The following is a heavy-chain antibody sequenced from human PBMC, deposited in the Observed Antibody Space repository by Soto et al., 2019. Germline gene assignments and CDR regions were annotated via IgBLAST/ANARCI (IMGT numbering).Heavy chain of an antibody. Sequence: RSPRLSCAASGYTLSSYAMYWVRQASEKGLEYVSAISSNGGSTYYANSVKGRFTISRDNSKNTLYLQMGSLRAEDMAVYYCASDDLEWLLKSNWFDPLGQATLVTVTS. CDR2: ISSNGGST. V-gene: IGHV3-64*01. CDR1: GYTLSSYA. J-gene: IGHJ5*02. D-gene: IGHD3-3*01. CDR3: ASDDLEWLLKSNWFDP.